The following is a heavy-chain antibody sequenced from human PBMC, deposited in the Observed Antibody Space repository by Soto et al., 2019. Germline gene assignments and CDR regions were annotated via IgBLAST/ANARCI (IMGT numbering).Heavy chain of an antibody. J-gene: IGHJ3*01. Sequence: EVQLVESGGGLVRPGGSLRLSCVASGFTFSDYSMSWVRQSPGKGLEGVANIKQDGGEEDYVDSVKGRLTISRDNAKNSLYLQMNSLRAEDTAVYYCARIYYESRGPTKYRAFDFWGQGTMVTVSS. D-gene: IGHD3-22*01. V-gene: IGHV3-7*01. CDR3: ARIYYESRGPTKYRAFDF. CDR2: IKQDGGEE. CDR1: GFTFSDYS.